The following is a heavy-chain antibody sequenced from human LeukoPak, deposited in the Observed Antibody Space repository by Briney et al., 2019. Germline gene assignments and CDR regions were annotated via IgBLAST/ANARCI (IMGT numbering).Heavy chain of an antibody. J-gene: IGHJ5*02. V-gene: IGHV5-51*01. CDR1: GYSFTNYW. CDR3: ARHLGRYCTSTSCYPWFDP. D-gene: IGHD2-2*01. Sequence: GESLKISCKGSGYSFTNYWIGWVRQMPGKGLGWMGIIYPGDSDTRYSPSFQGQVTISADKSITTAYLQWSSLKASDTAMYYCARHLGRYCTSTSCYPWFDPWGQGTLVTVSS. CDR2: IYPGDSDT.